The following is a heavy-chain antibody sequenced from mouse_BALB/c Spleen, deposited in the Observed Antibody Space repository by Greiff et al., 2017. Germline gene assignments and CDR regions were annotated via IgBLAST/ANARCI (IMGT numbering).Heavy chain of an antibody. CDR3: VRHSFAY. J-gene: IGHJ3*01. V-gene: IGHV10-1*02. CDR2: IRSKSNNYAT. Sequence: EVQGVESGGGLVQPKGSLKLSCAASGFTFNTYAMNWVRQAPGKGLEWVARIRSKSNNYATYYADSVKDRFTISRDDSQSMLYLQMNNLKTEDTAMYYCVRHSFAYWGQGTLVTVSA. CDR1: GFTFNTYA.